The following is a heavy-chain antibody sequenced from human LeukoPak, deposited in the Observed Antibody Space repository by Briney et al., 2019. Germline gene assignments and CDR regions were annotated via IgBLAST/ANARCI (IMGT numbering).Heavy chain of an antibody. V-gene: IGHV3-21*01. J-gene: IGHJ4*02. D-gene: IGHD6-13*01. CDR3: ARDSTSSSSWYKRSFDY. CDR2: ISSSSSYI. CDR1: GFTFSSYS. Sequence: GGSLRLSCAASGFTFSSYSMNWARQAPGKGLEWVSSISSSSSYIYYADSVKGRFTISRDNAKNSLYLQMNSLRAEDTAVYYCARDSTSSSSWYKRSFDYWGQGTLVTVSS.